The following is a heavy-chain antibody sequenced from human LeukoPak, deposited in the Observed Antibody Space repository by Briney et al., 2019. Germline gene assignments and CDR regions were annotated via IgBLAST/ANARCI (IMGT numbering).Heavy chain of an antibody. CDR1: GGSISSYY. Sequence: PSETLSLTCTVSGGSISSYYWSWIRQPPGKGLEWIGYIYYSGSTNYNPSLKSRVTISVDTSKNQFSLKLSSVTAADTAVYYCAREVPRSSSWYYYYYYGMDVWGQGTPVTVSS. D-gene: IGHD6-13*01. CDR3: AREVPRSSSWYYYYYYGMDV. J-gene: IGHJ6*02. CDR2: IYYSGST. V-gene: IGHV4-59*01.